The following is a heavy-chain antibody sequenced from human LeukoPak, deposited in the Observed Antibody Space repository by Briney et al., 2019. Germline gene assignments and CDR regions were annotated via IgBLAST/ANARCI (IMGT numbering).Heavy chain of an antibody. CDR3: ARARRDSSGYSSSWYGVWFDP. V-gene: IGHV4-59*01. CDR2: IYYSGST. D-gene: IGHD6-13*01. J-gene: IGHJ5*02. Sequence: SETLSLTCTVSGGSISSYYWSWIRQPPGKGLEWIGYIYYSGSTNYNPSLKSRVTISVDTSKNQFSLKLSSVTAADTAVYYCARARRDSSGYSSSWYGVWFDPWGQGTLVTVSS. CDR1: GGSISSYY.